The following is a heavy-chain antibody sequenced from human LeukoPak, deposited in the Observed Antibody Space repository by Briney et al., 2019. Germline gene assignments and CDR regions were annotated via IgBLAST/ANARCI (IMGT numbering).Heavy chain of an antibody. CDR2: INPNSGGT. J-gene: IGHJ4*02. D-gene: IGHD3-22*01. CDR3: ASPYYYDSSGYYPLDY. CDR1: GYTFTSYD. Sequence: ASVKVSCKASGYTFTSYDINWVRQAPGQGLEWMGWINPNSGGTNYAQKFQGRVTMTRDTSISTAYMELSRLRSDDTAVYYCASPYYYDSSGYYPLDYWGQGTLVTVSS. V-gene: IGHV1-2*02.